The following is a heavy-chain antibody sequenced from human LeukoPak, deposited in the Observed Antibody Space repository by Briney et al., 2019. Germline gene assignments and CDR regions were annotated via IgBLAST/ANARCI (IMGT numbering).Heavy chain of an antibody. D-gene: IGHD6-13*01. CDR1: GYTFSGYY. CDR2: INPNSGGT. V-gene: IGHV1-2*02. J-gene: IGHJ1*01. Sequence: EASVRVSCKASGYTFSGYYMHWVRQAPGQGLEWMGWINPNSGGTNYAQKFQGRVTMTRDTSISTAYMELSRLRSDDTAVYYCARGYPLSTTAAGTYFQRWGRGTLVTVSS. CDR3: ARGYPLSTTAAGTYFQR.